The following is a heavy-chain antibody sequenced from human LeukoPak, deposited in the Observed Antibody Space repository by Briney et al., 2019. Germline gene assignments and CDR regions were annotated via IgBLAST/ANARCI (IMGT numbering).Heavy chain of an antibody. CDR2: ISAYNGNT. D-gene: IGHD3-16*02. Sequence: ASVKVSCKASGYTSTNYGISWVRQAPGQGLEWMGWISAYNGNTNCAQKLQGRVTMTTDTSTSTAYMELRSLRSDDTAVYYCARDRVYDYVWGSYRPLDYWGQGTLVTVSS. J-gene: IGHJ4*02. CDR3: ARDRVYDYVWGSYRPLDY. CDR1: GYTSTNYG. V-gene: IGHV1-18*01.